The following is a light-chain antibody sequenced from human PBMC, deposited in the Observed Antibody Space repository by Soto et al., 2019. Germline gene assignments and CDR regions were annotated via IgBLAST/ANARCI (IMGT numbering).Light chain of an antibody. CDR2: EVT. V-gene: IGLV2-14*01. CDR3: SSYTSSNTFYV. CDR1: SSDVGGYNY. J-gene: IGLJ1*01. Sequence: QSALTQPASVSGSAGQSITISCTVTSSDVGGYNYVSWYQQHPGKAPKLMIYEVTNRPSGVSNRFSGSKSGNTASLTISGLQAEDEADYYCSSYTSSNTFYVFGTGTKVTVL.